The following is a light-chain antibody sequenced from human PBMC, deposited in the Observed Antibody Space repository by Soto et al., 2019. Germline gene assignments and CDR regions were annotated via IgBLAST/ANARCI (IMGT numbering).Light chain of an antibody. CDR2: TAA. Sequence: EVVLPQSPGTLSLSPGERATLSCRASQNVGKNYLAWYQQKPGQAPRLLIHTAAIRATGIADRFSGSGSGTDVTLTISRLEPDDFAVYYCHQHAESPLTFGGGTKGDIK. J-gene: IGKJ4*01. CDR1: QNVGKNY. CDR3: HQHAESPLT. V-gene: IGKV3-20*01.